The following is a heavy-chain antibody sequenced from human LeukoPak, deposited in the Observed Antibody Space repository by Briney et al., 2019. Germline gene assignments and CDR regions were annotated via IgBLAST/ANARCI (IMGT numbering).Heavy chain of an antibody. D-gene: IGHD3-9*01. Sequence: GGSLKISCKGSGYSFTKYWIGWVRQMPGKGLEWMGIIYPGDSDTRYRPSFQGQVTISADKSINTAYLQWSSLKASDTAIYYCARGPYDVLTLYYFEYWGQGTLVTVSS. J-gene: IGHJ4*02. CDR2: IYPGDSDT. V-gene: IGHV5-51*01. CDR1: GYSFTKYW. CDR3: ARGPYDVLTLYYFEY.